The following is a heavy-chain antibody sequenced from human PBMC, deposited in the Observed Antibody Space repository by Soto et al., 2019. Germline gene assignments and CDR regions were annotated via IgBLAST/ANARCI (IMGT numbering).Heavy chain of an antibody. J-gene: IGHJ4*02. CDR2: ISGSGGST. CDR3: AKHDVLVVIPRGPFDY. CDR1: GFTFSSYA. Sequence: PGGSLRLSCAASGFTFSSYAMSWVRQAPGKGLEWVSAISGSGGSTYYADSVKGRFTISRDNSTNTLYLQMNSLRAEDTAVYYCAKHDVLVVIPRGPFDYWGQGTLVTVSS. V-gene: IGHV3-23*01. D-gene: IGHD3-22*01.